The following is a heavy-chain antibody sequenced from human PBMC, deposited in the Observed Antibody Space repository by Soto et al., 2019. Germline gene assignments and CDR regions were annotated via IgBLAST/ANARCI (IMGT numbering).Heavy chain of an antibody. D-gene: IGHD3-10*01. Sequence: PSETLSLTCVVSGYSISSGYFWGWLRQPPGKGLEWIGTISHSGSTYSNPSLKSRVIISLDTSKNQFSLKLRSVTAADTAVYYCARDRRYYGSGRSNGMDVWGQGTTVTAP. CDR3: ARDRRYYGSGRSNGMDV. CDR1: GYSISSGYF. CDR2: ISHSGST. V-gene: IGHV4-38-2*02. J-gene: IGHJ6*02.